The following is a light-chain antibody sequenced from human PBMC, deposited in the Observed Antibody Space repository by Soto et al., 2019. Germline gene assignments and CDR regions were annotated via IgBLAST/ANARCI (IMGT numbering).Light chain of an antibody. CDR2: SNN. J-gene: IGLJ3*02. Sequence: QPVLTQPPSASGAPGQRVTISCSGSGSNVGTYAINWYQQLPGTAPKLLIYSNNQRPSGVPDRFSGSKSGTSASLAISGLQSDDEADYYCASWDDSLNGRVFGGGTKVTVL. V-gene: IGLV1-44*01. CDR1: GSNVGTYA. CDR3: ASWDDSLNGRV.